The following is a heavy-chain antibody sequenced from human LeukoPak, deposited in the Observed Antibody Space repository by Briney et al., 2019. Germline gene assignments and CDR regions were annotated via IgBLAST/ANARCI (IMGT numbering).Heavy chain of an antibody. CDR2: IYTSGGT. D-gene: IGHD6-6*01. V-gene: IGHV4-4*09. J-gene: IGHJ4*02. Sequence: PSETLSLTCTVSGDSISSYYWSWIRQPPGKGLEWIGYIYTSGGTNYIPSLKGRVTISIDTSKDQFSLKLSSVTAADSAVYYCARLTRLSTSPDRYYLDYWGQGTLVTVSA. CDR1: GDSISSYY. CDR3: ARLTRLSTSPDRYYLDY.